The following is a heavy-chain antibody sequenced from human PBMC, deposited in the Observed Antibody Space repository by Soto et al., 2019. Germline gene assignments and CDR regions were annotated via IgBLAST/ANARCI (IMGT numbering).Heavy chain of an antibody. CDR3: ARDEGRVAVAGDYYYYGMDV. V-gene: IGHV1-69*08. CDR1: GGTFSSYT. CDR2: IIPILGIA. Sequence: QVQLVQSGAEVKKPGSSVKVSCKASGGTFSSYTISWVRQAPGQGLEWMGRIIPILGIANYAQKFQGRVTITADKSASTAYMELRSLRSVDTAVYYCARDEGRVAVAGDYYYYGMDVWGQGTTVTVSS. D-gene: IGHD6-19*01. J-gene: IGHJ6*02.